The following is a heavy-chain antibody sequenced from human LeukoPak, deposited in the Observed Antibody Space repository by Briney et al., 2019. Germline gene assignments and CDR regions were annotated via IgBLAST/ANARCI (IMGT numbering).Heavy chain of an antibody. CDR1: GFTFDDYA. CDR2: VSWNSGNI. CDR3: AREDSKVNYYGMDV. D-gene: IGHD4-4*01. J-gene: IGHJ6*02. Sequence: GGSLRLSCAASGFTFDDYAMHWVRQAPGKGLEWVSGVSWNSGNIVYADSVKGRFTISRDNAKNSLYLQMNSLRAEDTAVYYCAREDSKVNYYGMDVWGQGTTVTVSS. V-gene: IGHV3-9*01.